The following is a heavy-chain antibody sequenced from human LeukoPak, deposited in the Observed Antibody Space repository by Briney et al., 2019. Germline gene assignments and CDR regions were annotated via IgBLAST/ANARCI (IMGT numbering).Heavy chain of an antibody. CDR2: INTDGSST. J-gene: IGHJ4*02. CDR3: ASGTIFGVGYFDY. V-gene: IGHV3-74*01. D-gene: IGHD3-3*01. CDR1: GFTFSSYW. Sequence: GGSLRLSCAASGFTFSSYWMRWVRQAPGKGLVWVSRINTDGSSTSYADSVKGRFTISRDNAKNTLYLQMNSLRAEDTAVYYCASGTIFGVGYFDYWGQGTLVTVSS.